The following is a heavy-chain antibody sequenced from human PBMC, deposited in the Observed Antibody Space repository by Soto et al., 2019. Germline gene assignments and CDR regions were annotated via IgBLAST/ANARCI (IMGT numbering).Heavy chain of an antibody. CDR2: IDNSGST. D-gene: IGHD3-10*02. CDR3: AGAVSDFDVRRYRTSYFDQ. CDR1: GASVSTGVYY. J-gene: IGHJ4*02. Sequence: NPSENLSLTCTVSGASVSTGVYYWTWIRQHPGKGLEWIGYIDNSGSTYYNPSLTGRVDISVDTSKNEFSLNLQSLTAADTAFYYCAGAVSDFDVRRYRTSYFDQWGQGILVTVSS. V-gene: IGHV4-31*03.